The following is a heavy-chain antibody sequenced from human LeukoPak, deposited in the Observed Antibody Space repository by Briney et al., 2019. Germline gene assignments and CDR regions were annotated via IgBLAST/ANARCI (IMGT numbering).Heavy chain of an antibody. CDR2: IYYSGST. J-gene: IGHJ5*02. CDR1: GYSISSGYY. CDR3: AREYDILVNWFDP. V-gene: IGHV4-38-2*02. Sequence: SETLSLTCTVSGYSISSGYYWGWIRQPPGKGLEWIGSIYYSGSTYYNPSLESRVTISVDTSRNQFSLKLSSVTAADTAVYYCAREYDILVNWFDPWGQGTLVTVSS. D-gene: IGHD3-9*01.